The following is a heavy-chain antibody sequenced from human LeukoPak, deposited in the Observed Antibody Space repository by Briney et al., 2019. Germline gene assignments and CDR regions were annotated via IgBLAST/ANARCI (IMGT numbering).Heavy chain of an antibody. CDR2: IKQDGSEK. CDR1: GFSFSSYW. V-gene: IGHV3-7*01. J-gene: IGHJ4*02. D-gene: IGHD2-2*01. CDR3: ARVKRGTVVARDFDY. Sequence: GGSLRLSCAASGFSFSSYWMTWVRHTPGKGLEWVANIKQDGSEKYYVDSVKGRFTISRDNAKNSLYLQMNSLRAEDTAVYYCARVKRGTVVARDFDYWGQGTLVTVSS.